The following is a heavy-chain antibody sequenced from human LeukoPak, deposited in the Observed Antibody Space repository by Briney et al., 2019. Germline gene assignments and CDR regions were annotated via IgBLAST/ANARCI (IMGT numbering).Heavy chain of an antibody. D-gene: IGHD2/OR15-2a*01. CDR1: GYTFTSDG. CDR3: SRGIFAGNLDY. CDR2: ISAYNGNT. J-gene: IGHJ4*02. Sequence: GASVKVSRDASGYTFTSDGISWVRQAPGERVLWMGWISAYNGNTNYAQKLKCRVTMTTDTSTSIAYVELKILRSDDTAVYDYSRGIFAGNLDYGDQGTRVTVSS. V-gene: IGHV1-18*01.